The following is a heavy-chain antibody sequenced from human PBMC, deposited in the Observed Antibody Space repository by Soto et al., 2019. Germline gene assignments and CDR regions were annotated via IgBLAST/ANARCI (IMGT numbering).Heavy chain of an antibody. J-gene: IGHJ4*02. D-gene: IGHD3-22*01. CDR2: IYWDDDK. CDR3: AHRGTYYYDSSGYYHPFDY. V-gene: IGHV2-5*02. CDR1: GFLLSTSGVG. Sequence: QITLKESGPTLVKPTQTLTLTCTFSGFLLSTSGVGVGWIRQPPGKALEWLALIYWDDDKRYSPSLKSRLTITKDTSKNQVVLTMTNMDPVDTATYYCAHRGTYYYDSSGYYHPFDYWGQGTLVTVSS.